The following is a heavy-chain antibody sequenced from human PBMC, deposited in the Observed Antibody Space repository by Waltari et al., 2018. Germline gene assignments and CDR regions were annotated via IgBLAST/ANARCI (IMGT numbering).Heavy chain of an antibody. D-gene: IGHD6-19*01. CDR3: ARRGYSSGWYAPTTFDY. CDR2: INQSGST. J-gene: IGHJ4*02. V-gene: IGHV4-34*01. CDR1: GGSFSGYY. Sequence: QVQLQQWGAGLLKPSETLSLTCAVYGGSFSGYYWSWIRQPPGKGLGWNGEINQSGSTNYNPALKRRLTISVDTSKNQFSLKLSPVTAADTAVYYCARRGYSSGWYAPTTFDYWGQGTLVTVSS.